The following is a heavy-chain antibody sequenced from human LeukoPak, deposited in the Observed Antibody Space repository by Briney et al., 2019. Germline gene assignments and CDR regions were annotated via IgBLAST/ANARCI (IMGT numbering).Heavy chain of an antibody. CDR1: GFTFSSYS. CDR2: IRSSGDST. CDR3: AKMGWAAVGMSGGGY. V-gene: IGHV3-23*01. D-gene: IGHD6-19*01. J-gene: IGHJ4*02. Sequence: GGSLRLSCAASGFTFSSYSMNWVRQAPGEGLEWVSTIRSSGDSTTYADSVKGRFTISRDNSKNALYLQMNSLRVEDTAVYYCAKMGWAAVGMSGGGYWGQGILVTVSS.